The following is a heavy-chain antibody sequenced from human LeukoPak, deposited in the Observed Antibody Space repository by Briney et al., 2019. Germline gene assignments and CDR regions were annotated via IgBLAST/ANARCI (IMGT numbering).Heavy chain of an antibody. J-gene: IGHJ5*02. V-gene: IGHV3-23*01. CDR2: ISGSGGST. D-gene: IGHD3-16*01. CDR3: ASRGHSLVP. CDR1: GGSFSGYY. Sequence: ETLALTCYLYGGSFSGYYWSWIRQSPGKGLEWVSAISGSGGSTYYADSVKGRFTISRDNSKNTLYLQMNSLRAEDTAVYYCASRGHSLVPWGQGTLVTVSS.